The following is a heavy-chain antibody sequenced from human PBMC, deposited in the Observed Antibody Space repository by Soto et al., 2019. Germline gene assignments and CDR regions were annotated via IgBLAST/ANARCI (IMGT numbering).Heavy chain of an antibody. J-gene: IGHJ4*02. CDR3: AKDLSSGGAYYFDY. CDR1: GFTFSSYG. V-gene: IGHV3-30*18. Sequence: GGSLRLSCAASGFTFSSYGMHWVRQAPGKGLEWVAVISYDGSNKYYADSVKGRFTISRDNSKNTLYLQMNSLRAEDTAVYYCAKDLSSGGAYYFDYWGQGTLVTVSS. CDR2: ISYDGSNK. D-gene: IGHD3-22*01.